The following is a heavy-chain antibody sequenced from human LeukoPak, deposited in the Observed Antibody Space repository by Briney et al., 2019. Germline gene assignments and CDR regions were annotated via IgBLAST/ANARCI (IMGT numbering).Heavy chain of an antibody. V-gene: IGHV4-59*12. CDR1: GGSISSYY. Sequence: PSETLSLTCTVSGGSISSYYWSWIRQPPGKGLEWIGYIYSSGITNYNPSLKSRVTMSVDTSRTQFSLRLGSVTAADTAVYYCAREWDEHSSSWYLSAYYYGMDVWGQGTTVTVSS. J-gene: IGHJ6*02. CDR3: AREWDEHSSSWYLSAYYYGMDV. D-gene: IGHD6-13*01. CDR2: IYSSGIT.